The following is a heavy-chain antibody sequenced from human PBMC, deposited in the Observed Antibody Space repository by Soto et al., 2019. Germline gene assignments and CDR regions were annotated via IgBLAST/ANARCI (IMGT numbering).Heavy chain of an antibody. J-gene: IGHJ4*02. D-gene: IGHD3-9*01. Sequence: TGGSLRLSCAASGFTFSSYAMSWVRQAPGKGLEWVSAISGSGGSTYYADSVKGRFTISRDNSKNTLYLQMNSLRAEDTAVYYCATGLRYFDWSFDYWGQGTLVTVSS. CDR3: ATGLRYFDWSFDY. CDR1: GFTFSSYA. V-gene: IGHV3-23*01. CDR2: ISGSGGST.